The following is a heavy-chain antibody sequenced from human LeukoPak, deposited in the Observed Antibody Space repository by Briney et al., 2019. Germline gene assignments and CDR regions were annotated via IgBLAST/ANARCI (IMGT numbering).Heavy chain of an antibody. D-gene: IGHD1-26*01. Sequence: SETRSLTCTVSGGSISSYYWSWVRQPPGKGLEWIGYIYYSRSTNYNPSLKSRVTMSVDTSKNQFSLKLSSVTAADTAVYYCVRGGIVGTTARIPLFDYWGQGTLVTVSS. CDR1: GGSISSYY. CDR2: IYYSRST. CDR3: VRGGIVGTTARIPLFDY. J-gene: IGHJ4*02. V-gene: IGHV4-59*01.